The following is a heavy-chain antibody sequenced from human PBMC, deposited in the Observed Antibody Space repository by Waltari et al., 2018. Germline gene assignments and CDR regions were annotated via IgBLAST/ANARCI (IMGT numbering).Heavy chain of an antibody. CDR2: IYYSGST. J-gene: IGHJ4*02. V-gene: IGHV4-39*07. CDR1: GGSISSSSYY. D-gene: IGHD3-22*01. CDR3: ARDPYYYDSSGYYPDY. Sequence: QLQLQESGPGLVKPSETLSLTCTVSGGSISSSSYYWGWIRQPPGKGLEWIGSIYYSGSTYDNPSLKSRVTISVDTSKNQFSLKLSSVTAADTAVYYCARDPYYYDSSGYYPDYWGQGTLVTVSS.